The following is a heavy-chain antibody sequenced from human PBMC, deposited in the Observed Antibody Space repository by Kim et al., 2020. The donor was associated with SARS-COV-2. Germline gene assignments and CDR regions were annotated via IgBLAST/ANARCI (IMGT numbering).Heavy chain of an antibody. CDR3: VKVGTSSVWDWFDP. V-gene: IGHV3-30*02. J-gene: IGHJ5*02. D-gene: IGHD2-2*01. CDR1: GFNLSSYA. Sequence: GGSLRLSCAASGFNLSSYAMHWVRQAPGKGLEWVAVIPFDGTNKYYGDSVKGRFTISRDNSKNTLYLQMNSLRAEDTAFYYCVKVGTSSVWDWFDPWGQGTLVTVSS. CDR2: IPFDGTNK.